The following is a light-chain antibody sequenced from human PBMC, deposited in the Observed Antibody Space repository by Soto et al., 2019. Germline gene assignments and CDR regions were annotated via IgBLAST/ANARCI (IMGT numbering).Light chain of an antibody. V-gene: IGKV3-15*01. Sequence: EIVMTQSPATLSVSPGERATLSCRASQSVSSNLAWYQQKPGQAPRLLIYATSTRATGIPDRFSGSGSGTEFTLTISSRQPEDFAVYHCQQYDNKPPITFGQGTRLESK. J-gene: IGKJ5*01. CDR1: QSVSSN. CDR2: ATS. CDR3: QQYDNKPPIT.